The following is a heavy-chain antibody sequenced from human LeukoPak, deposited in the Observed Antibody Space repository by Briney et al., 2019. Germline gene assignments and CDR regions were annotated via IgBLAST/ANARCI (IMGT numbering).Heavy chain of an antibody. J-gene: IGHJ2*01. CDR2: IKQDGSEK. Sequence: GGSLRLSCAASGFTVSGYRMSWVRQAPGKGLEWVANIKQDGSEKNYVDSVKGRLTTSRDNAKNSLFLQMNSLRVEDTAVYYCARVSAAGSGFLDLWGRGTLVLVSA. V-gene: IGHV3-7*01. CDR1: GFTVSGYR. D-gene: IGHD6-13*01. CDR3: ARVSAAGSGFLDL.